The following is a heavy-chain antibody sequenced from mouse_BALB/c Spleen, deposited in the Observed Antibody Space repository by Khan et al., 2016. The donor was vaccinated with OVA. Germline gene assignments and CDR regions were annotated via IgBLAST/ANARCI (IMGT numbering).Heavy chain of an antibody. Sequence: VQLQQSGPGLVKPSQSLSLTCTVTGYSITSDYAWNWIRQFPGNKLEWMGYISYSGSTSYNPSLKSRISITRDTSKNQFFLQLNSVTREDTATYYCARSIMANWGQGTTLTVSS. CDR1: GYSITSDYA. CDR2: ISYSGST. J-gene: IGHJ2*01. CDR3: ARSIMAN. V-gene: IGHV3-2*02.